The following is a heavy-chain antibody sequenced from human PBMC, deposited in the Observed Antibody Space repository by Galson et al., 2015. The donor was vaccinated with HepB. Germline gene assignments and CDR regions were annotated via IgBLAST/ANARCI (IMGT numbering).Heavy chain of an antibody. CDR3: ARRISLVRGIITRPDYYYGMDV. J-gene: IGHJ6*02. D-gene: IGHD3-10*01. Sequence: SLRLSCAASGFTFGSFWMNWVRQAPGKGLEWVANINQDGREKYYVDSLKGRFTISRDNDKNSVYLQMDSLRAEDTAVYYCARRISLVRGIITRPDYYYGMDVWGQGTTVTVAS. CDR2: INQDGREK. V-gene: IGHV3-7*03. CDR1: GFTFGSFW.